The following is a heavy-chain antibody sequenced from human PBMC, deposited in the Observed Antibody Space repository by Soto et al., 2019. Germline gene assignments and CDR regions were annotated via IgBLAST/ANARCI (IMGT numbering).Heavy chain of an antibody. CDR1: GYTITTYD. V-gene: IGHV1-8*01. CDR2: LNPKSGMT. Sequence: QVQLVQSGPEVKKPGASVKVSCMASGYTITTYDFNWVRQAPGQGLEWMGWLNPKSGMTGSAQKFQGRVTMTRDSSISTVYMELSSLRSEDTAVYYCARVAGSPDYWGQGTLVTVSS. D-gene: IGHD1-26*01. CDR3: ARVAGSPDY. J-gene: IGHJ4*02.